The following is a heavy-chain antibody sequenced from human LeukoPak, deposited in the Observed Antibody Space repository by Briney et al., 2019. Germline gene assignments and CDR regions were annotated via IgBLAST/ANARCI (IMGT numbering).Heavy chain of an antibody. Sequence: PEGSLRLSCAASGFTFSSYEMNWVRQAPGKGLEWVSYISSSGSTIYYADSVKGRFTISRDNAKNSLYLQMNSLRAEDTAVYYRARAGEYSGYAKYYFDYWGQGTLVTVSS. CDR1: GFTFSSYE. CDR3: ARAGEYSGYAKYYFDY. V-gene: IGHV3-48*03. J-gene: IGHJ4*02. D-gene: IGHD5-12*01. CDR2: ISSSGSTI.